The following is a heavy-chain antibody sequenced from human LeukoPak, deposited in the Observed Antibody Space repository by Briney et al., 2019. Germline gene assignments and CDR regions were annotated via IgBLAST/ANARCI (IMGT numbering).Heavy chain of an antibody. V-gene: IGHV4-30-2*01. Sequence: PSQTLSLTCTVSGGSISSGGYYWSWIRQPPGKGLEWIGYIYHSGSTYYNPSLKSRVTISVDRSKNQFSLKLSSVTAADTAVYYCARDPTPLMDQLSYFDYWGQGTLVTVSS. CDR2: IYHSGST. CDR3: ARDPTPLMDQLSYFDY. J-gene: IGHJ4*02. D-gene: IGHD2-2*01. CDR1: GGSISSGGYY.